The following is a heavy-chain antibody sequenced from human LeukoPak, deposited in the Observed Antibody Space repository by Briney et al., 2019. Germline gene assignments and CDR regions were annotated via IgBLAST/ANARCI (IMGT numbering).Heavy chain of an antibody. D-gene: IGHD6-19*01. CDR2: ISSSSSTI. J-gene: IGHJ4*02. CDR1: GFTFSSYS. Sequence: GGSLRLSCAASGFTFSSYSMNWVRQAPGKGLEWVSYISSSSSTIYYADSVKGRFTISRDNAKNSLYLQMNSLRDEDTAVYYCAREVSVYSSDLLDYWGQGTLVTVSS. CDR3: AREVSVYSSDLLDY. V-gene: IGHV3-48*02.